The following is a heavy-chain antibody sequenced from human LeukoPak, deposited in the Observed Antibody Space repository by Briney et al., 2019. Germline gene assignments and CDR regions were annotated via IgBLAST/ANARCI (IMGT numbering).Heavy chain of an antibody. J-gene: IGHJ3*02. V-gene: IGHV4-59*01. D-gene: IGHD1-1*01. CDR2: IYNSGST. CDR3: ASSPGGTGAFDI. CDR1: GGSISGYY. Sequence: PSETPSLTCTVSGGSISGYYWTWIRQPPGKGLEWIGYIYNSGSTNDSPSLKSRVNISVDTSKNQFSLKLSSVTAADTAVYYCASSPGGTGAFDIWGQGTMVTVSP.